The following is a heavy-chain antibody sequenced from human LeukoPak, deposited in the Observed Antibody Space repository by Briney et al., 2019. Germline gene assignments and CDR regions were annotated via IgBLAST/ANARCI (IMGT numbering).Heavy chain of an antibody. Sequence: EASVKVSCKASGYTFTSYGISWVRQTPGQGLEWMAWISAYNGNTNYAQKLQGRVTMTTDTSTSTAYMELRSLRSDDTSVYYCARARVVPAANWFDPWGQGTLVTVSS. V-gene: IGHV1-18*01. J-gene: IGHJ5*02. CDR3: ARARVVPAANWFDP. D-gene: IGHD2-2*01. CDR1: GYTFTSYG. CDR2: ISAYNGNT.